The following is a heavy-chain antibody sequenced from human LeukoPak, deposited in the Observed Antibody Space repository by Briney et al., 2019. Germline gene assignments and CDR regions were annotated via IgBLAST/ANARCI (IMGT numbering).Heavy chain of an antibody. V-gene: IGHV3-7*01. CDR1: GFTFSSYW. CDR3: ARDLAGPPQEAFDI. Sequence: GGSLRLSCAASGFTFSSYWMNRVRQAPGKGLEWVANIKKDGSERYYVDSVKGRFTISRDNTKKSLYLQMNTLRAEDTVVYYCARDLAGPPQEAFDIWGQGTIVTVSS. CDR2: IKKDGSER. J-gene: IGHJ3*02.